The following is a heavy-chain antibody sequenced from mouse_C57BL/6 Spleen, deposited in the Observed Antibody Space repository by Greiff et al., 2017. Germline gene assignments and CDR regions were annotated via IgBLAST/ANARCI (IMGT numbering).Heavy chain of an antibody. Sequence: VKLQESGAELVKPGASVQMSCKASGYTFTSYWITWVKQRPGQGLEWIGDIYPGSGSTNYNEKFKSKATLTVDTSSSTAYMQLSSLTSEDSAVYYCAAGPVTTVAFDYWGQGTTLTVSS. CDR1: GYTFTSYW. D-gene: IGHD1-1*01. J-gene: IGHJ2*01. CDR3: AAGPVTTVAFDY. V-gene: IGHV1-55*01. CDR2: IYPGSGST.